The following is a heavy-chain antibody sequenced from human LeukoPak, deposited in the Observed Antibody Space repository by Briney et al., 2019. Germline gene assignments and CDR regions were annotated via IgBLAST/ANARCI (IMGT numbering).Heavy chain of an antibody. Sequence: SETLSLTCTVSGGSISSYYWSWIRQPPGKGLEWIGYIYTSGSTNYNPSLKSRVTISVDTSKNQFSLRLSSVTAADTAVYYCARRELEQGSGYYSHNWFDPWGQGTLVTVSS. D-gene: IGHD3-22*01. CDR1: GGSISSYY. V-gene: IGHV4-4*09. CDR3: ARRELEQGSGYYSHNWFDP. CDR2: IYTSGST. J-gene: IGHJ5*02.